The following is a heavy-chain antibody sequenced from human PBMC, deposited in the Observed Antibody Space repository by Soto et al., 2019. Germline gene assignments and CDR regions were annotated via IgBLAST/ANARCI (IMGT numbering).Heavy chain of an antibody. J-gene: IGHJ4*02. CDR3: ARRYCTNGVCPFDS. D-gene: IGHD2-8*01. Sequence: GESLKISCAASGFTFRSNSMSWVRQAPGMGLDWVSSFSSGGIGIYYADSLRGRFTISRDNAKNSLYLQMNSLRAEDTAVYYCARRYCTNGVCPFDSWGQGTLVTVSS. V-gene: IGHV3-21*01. CDR1: GFTFRSNS. CDR2: FSSGGIGI.